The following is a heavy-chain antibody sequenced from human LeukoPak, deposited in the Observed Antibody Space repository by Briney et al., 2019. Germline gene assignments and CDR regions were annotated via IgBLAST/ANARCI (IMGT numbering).Heavy chain of an antibody. CDR1: GDSVSSNSAA. CDR2: TYYRSKWYN. Sequence: SQTLSLTCAISGDSVSSNSAAWNWIRQSPSRGLEWLGRTYYRSKWYNDYAVSVKSRITINPDTSKNQFSLKLSSVTAADTAVYYCARGRGSSWYTPFDYWGQGTLVTVSS. CDR3: ARGRGSSWYTPFDY. J-gene: IGHJ4*02. V-gene: IGHV6-1*01. D-gene: IGHD6-13*01.